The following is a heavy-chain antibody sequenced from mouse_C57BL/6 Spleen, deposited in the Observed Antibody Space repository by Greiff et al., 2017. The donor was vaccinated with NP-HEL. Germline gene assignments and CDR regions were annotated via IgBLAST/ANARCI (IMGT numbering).Heavy chain of an antibody. CDR2: IYPGSGST. D-gene: IGHD2-4*01. CDR1: GYTFTSYW. Sequence: QVQLKQPGAELVKPGASVKMSCKASGYTFTSYWITWVKQRPGQGLEWIGDIYPGSGSTNYNEKFKSKATLTVDTSSSTAYMQLSSLTSEDSAVYYCARLDDYGALWYFDVWGTGTTVTVSS. CDR3: ARLDDYGALWYFDV. J-gene: IGHJ1*03. V-gene: IGHV1-55*01.